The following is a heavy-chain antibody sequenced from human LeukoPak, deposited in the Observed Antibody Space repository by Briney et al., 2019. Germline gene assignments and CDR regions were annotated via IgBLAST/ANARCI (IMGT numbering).Heavy chain of an antibody. CDR3: ASYYYDSSAYYGPFDY. D-gene: IGHD3-22*01. V-gene: IGHV4-59*04. CDR1: GGSISSYY. J-gene: IGHJ4*02. Sequence: SETLSLTCTVSGGSISSYYWSWIRQPPGKGLEWIGYIYHSGSTYYNPSLKSRVTISVDTSKNQFSLKLSSVTAADTAVYYCASYYYDSSAYYGPFDYWGQGTLVTVSS. CDR2: IYHSGST.